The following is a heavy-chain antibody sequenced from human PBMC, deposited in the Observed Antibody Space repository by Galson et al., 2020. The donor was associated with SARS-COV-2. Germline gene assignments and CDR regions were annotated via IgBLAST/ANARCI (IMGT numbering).Heavy chain of an antibody. J-gene: IGHJ4*02. CDR2: IKLDGAEK. CDR3: ARQPGSTGNYNFWSGYWYLDY. Sequence: PGGSLRLSCTASGFTFSNYWMTWVRQVPGKGLEWVANIKLDGAEKYYVDSVKGRFTISRDNAKRSLYLQMNRLRVEDTAVYYCARQPGSTGNYNFWSGYWYLDYWGPGTLVTVS. CDR1: GFTFSNYW. V-gene: IGHV3-7*01. D-gene: IGHD3-3*01.